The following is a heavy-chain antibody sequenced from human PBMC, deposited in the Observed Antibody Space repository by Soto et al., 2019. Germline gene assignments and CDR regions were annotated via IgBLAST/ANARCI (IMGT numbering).Heavy chain of an antibody. CDR2: VYNSGST. V-gene: IGHV4-59*01. Sequence: SETLSLTCTVSGGSISSNYWTWIRQPPGKGLEWIGSVYNSGSTNYYPSLKSRVTISEDTSKSQFSLKVNSMTAADTAVYYCARYRREAVAGYTLDNWGQGILVTVSS. CDR1: GGSISSNY. J-gene: IGHJ4*02. D-gene: IGHD1-1*01. CDR3: ARYRREAVAGYTLDN.